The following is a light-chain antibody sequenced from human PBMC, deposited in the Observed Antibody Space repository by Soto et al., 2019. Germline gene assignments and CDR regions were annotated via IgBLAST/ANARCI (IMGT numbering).Light chain of an antibody. V-gene: IGLV2-14*01. J-gene: IGLJ1*01. Sequence: QSALTQPASLSGSPGQSITISCTGTSSDVGGYTYVSWYQHHPGKAPKLMIYEVSNRPSGVSNRFSGSKSGNTASLTISGLQAEDEADYYCSSYTSSSNYVFGTGTKV. CDR1: SSDVGGYTY. CDR2: EVS. CDR3: SSYTSSSNYV.